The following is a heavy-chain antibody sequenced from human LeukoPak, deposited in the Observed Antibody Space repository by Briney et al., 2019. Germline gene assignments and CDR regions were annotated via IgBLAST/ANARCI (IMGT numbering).Heavy chain of an antibody. Sequence: SETLSLTCTVSGGSISNYHWSWIRQPAGKGLEWIGQIHTSGSTNYNPPLKSRVSMSIDTTEDQVSLTIRSMTAADTAFYYCARRDISSGWSFDYWGQATLVTVSS. CDR2: IHTSGST. CDR3: ARRDISSGWSFDY. J-gene: IGHJ4*02. CDR1: GGSISNYH. D-gene: IGHD6-19*01. V-gene: IGHV4-4*07.